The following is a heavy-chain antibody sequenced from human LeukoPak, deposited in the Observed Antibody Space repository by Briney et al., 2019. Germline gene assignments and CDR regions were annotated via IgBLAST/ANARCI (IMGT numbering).Heavy chain of an antibody. CDR2: FDPEDGET. V-gene: IGHV1-24*01. Sequence: ASVKVSCKVSGYTLTELSMHWVRQAPGKGLEWMGGFDPEDGETIYAQKFQGRVTMTEDTSTDTAYMELSSLRSEDTAVYYCATGFYGVHWFDPWGQGTLATVSS. CDR3: ATGFYGVHWFDP. CDR1: GYTLTELS. J-gene: IGHJ5*02. D-gene: IGHD4-17*01.